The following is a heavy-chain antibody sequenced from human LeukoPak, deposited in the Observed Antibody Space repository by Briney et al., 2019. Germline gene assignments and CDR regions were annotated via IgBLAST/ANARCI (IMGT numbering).Heavy chain of an antibody. CDR3: AREMGYTVRGVLPSDY. V-gene: IGHV3-21*01. D-gene: IGHD3-10*01. Sequence: KPGGSLRLSCAASGFTFSSFSMNWVRQAPGKGLEWVSSISTTSTYIYYADSLRGRFTISRDNAQNSLYLQMSSLRAEDTAVYYCAREMGYTVRGVLPSDYWGQGTLVTVSS. J-gene: IGHJ4*02. CDR2: ISTTSTYI. CDR1: GFTFSSFS.